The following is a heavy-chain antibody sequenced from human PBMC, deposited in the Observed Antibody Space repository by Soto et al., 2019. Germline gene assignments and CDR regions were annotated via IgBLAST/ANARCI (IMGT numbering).Heavy chain of an antibody. Sequence: SGGVAVTGTVAGGAISSISASWCWMRQRPGKGREWSGNVDYSGSTCSHPSLKSRLTISADTSKNQFSLKLSSVTAADTAVYYCARQGVDGTVAGTGSVDYWGQGTLVTVS. D-gene: IGHD6-19*01. CDR2: VDYSGST. CDR3: ARQGVDGTVAGTGSVDY. J-gene: IGHJ4*02. V-gene: IGHV4-39*01. CDR1: GGAISSISAS.